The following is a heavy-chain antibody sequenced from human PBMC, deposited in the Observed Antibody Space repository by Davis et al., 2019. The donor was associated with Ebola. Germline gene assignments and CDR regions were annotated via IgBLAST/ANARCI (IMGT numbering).Heavy chain of an antibody. Sequence: GESLKISCKGSGYIFADQWIGWVRQMPGKGLEWMGIIFPRDSDTRYRPSFRGQVTISADKSFKTAFLQWSSLKASDTARYYCATLRRTITGMDDGFDIWGQGTMVTVSS. CDR2: IFPRDSDT. D-gene: IGHD1-20*01. CDR3: ATLRRTITGMDDGFDI. J-gene: IGHJ3*02. CDR1: GYIFADQW. V-gene: IGHV5-51*01.